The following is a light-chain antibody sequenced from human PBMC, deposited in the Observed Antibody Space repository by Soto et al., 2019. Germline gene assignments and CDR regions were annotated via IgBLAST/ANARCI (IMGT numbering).Light chain of an antibody. Sequence: EIVLAQSPGTLSLSPGERATLSCRASQSVTNSFVAWYQQKPGQAPRLLIYGASRRATGIPDGFTGSGSGTDFAVTMSRLEPGECAVDYCQEYVSSPWAFGQGTEVEV. V-gene: IGKV3-20*01. CDR1: QSVTNSF. CDR2: GAS. J-gene: IGKJ1*01. CDR3: QEYVSSPWA.